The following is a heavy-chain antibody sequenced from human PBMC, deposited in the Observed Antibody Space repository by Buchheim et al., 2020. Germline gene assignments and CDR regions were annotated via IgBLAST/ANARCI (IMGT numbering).Heavy chain of an antibody. CDR1: GCTFSSYA. V-gene: IGHV1-69*01. CDR3: VRDTCNYSTDV. D-gene: IGHD2/OR15-2a*01. CDR2: INPISDTT. Sequence: QVQLVQSGAEVKKPGSSVKVSCKTSGCTFSSYAVSWVRQAPGRGLEWMAGINPISDTTNYAPKFQGRVTITADESTRTVYMELGSLRSEDTDVYYCVRDTCNYSTDVWGQGT. J-gene: IGHJ6*02.